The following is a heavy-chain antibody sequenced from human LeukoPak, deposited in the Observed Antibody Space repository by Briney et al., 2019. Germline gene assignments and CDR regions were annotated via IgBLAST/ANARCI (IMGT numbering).Heavy chain of an antibody. CDR3: ASSIAAAGRTFDY. CDR1: GYTFTSYG. D-gene: IGHD6-13*01. V-gene: IGHV1-18*01. J-gene: IGHJ4*02. Sequence: GASVKVSCKASGYTFTSYGISWVRQAPGQGLEWMGWISSYNGNTNYAQKLQGRVTMTTDTSTSTAYMELRSLRSGDTAVYYCASSIAAAGRTFDYWGQGTLVTVSS. CDR2: ISSYNGNT.